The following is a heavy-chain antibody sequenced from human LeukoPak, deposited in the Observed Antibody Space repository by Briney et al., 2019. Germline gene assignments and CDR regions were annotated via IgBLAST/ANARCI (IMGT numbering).Heavy chain of an antibody. V-gene: IGHV1-69*04. D-gene: IGHD6-13*01. Sequence: ASVKVSCKASGGTFSSYAISWVRQAPGQGLEWMGRIIPILGIANYAQKFQGRVTITADKSTSTAYMELSSLRSEDTAVYYCARAHGYSSSDYYYYYGMDVWGQGTTVTVSS. CDR1: GGTFSSYA. CDR3: ARAHGYSSSDYYYYYGMDV. J-gene: IGHJ6*02. CDR2: IIPILGIA.